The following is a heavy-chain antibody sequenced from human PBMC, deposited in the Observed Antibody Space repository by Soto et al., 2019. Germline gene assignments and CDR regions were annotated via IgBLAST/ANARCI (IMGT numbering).Heavy chain of an antibody. Sequence: QVHLEQSGAEVKKPGASVKVSCKASGYRFTSYGFTWVRQAPGQGLEWVGWISAYNGYTNYAQKLQGTVTMTTDTSTTTAYMELRGLTSDDTAVYYCARDVARDRQYSASDSGLDYWGQGTLVTVSS. CDR1: GYRFTSYG. V-gene: IGHV1-18*01. CDR2: ISAYNGYT. J-gene: IGHJ4*02. CDR3: ARDVARDRQYSASDSGLDY. D-gene: IGHD5-12*01.